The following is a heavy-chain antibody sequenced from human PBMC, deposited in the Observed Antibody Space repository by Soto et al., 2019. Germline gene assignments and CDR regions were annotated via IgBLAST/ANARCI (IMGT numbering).Heavy chain of an antibody. CDR1: GSSINSSGYY. D-gene: IGHD6-13*01. CDR2: MFYGVST. Sequence: SETLSLTCTVSGSSINSSGYYWGWIRQPPGKGLEWIGSMFYGVSTYYNPSLKSRVTVSVDTSKNQFSLNLRSVTAADTAVYYCVRDVAAVGTDWFDPWGQGTLVTVSS. CDR3: VRDVAAVGTDWFDP. J-gene: IGHJ5*02. V-gene: IGHV4-39*07.